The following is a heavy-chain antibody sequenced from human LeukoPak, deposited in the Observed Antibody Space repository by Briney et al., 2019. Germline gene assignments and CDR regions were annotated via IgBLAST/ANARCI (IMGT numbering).Heavy chain of an antibody. Sequence: GGSLRLSCAASGFTFSSYWMSWVRQAPGKGLEWVANIKQDGSEKYYVDSVKGRFTISRDNAKNSLYLQMNSLRAEDTAVYYCARDRYCTNGVCYRWHYFDYWGQGTLVTVSS. CDR3: ARDRYCTNGVCYRWHYFDY. J-gene: IGHJ4*02. CDR1: GFTFSSYW. V-gene: IGHV3-7*01. D-gene: IGHD2-8*01. CDR2: IKQDGSEK.